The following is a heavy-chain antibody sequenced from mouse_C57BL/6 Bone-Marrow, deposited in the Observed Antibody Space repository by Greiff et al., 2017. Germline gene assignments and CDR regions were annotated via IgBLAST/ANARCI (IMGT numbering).Heavy chain of an antibody. V-gene: IGHV1-52*01. CDR1: GYTFTSYW. D-gene: IGHD2-14*01. Sequence: QVQLQQPGAELVRPGSSVKLSCKASGYTFTSYWMHWVKQRPIQGLEWIGNIDPSDSETHYNQKFKDKATLTVDKSSSTAYIQLSSLTSEDSAVYYCARDGVYYRFDYWGQGTTLTVSS. CDR2: IDPSDSET. J-gene: IGHJ2*01. CDR3: ARDGVYYRFDY.